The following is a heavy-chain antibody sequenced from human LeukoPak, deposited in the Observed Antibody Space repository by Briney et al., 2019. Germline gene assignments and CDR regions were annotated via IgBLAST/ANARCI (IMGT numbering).Heavy chain of an antibody. CDR1: GFSFSRYW. CDR3: ASLFLCYGCSSSSDSFNI. Sequence: GGSLRLSCAASGFSFSRYWMHWVRQAPGKGLVWVSRINSDGSSTTYADSVKGRFTISRDNAKNTLYLQMYSLRAEGTAVYFCASLFLCYGCSSSSDSFNIWGQGTMVTVSS. V-gene: IGHV3-74*01. D-gene: IGHD6-19*01. J-gene: IGHJ3*02. CDR2: INSDGSST.